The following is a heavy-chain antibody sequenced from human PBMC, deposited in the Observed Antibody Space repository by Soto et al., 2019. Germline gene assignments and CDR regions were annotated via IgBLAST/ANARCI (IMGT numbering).Heavy chain of an antibody. CDR3: ARDGDGYNWDDAFDI. Sequence: GGSLRLSCAASGFTFSSYGMHWVRQAPGKGLEWVAVIWYDGSNEYYADSVKGRFTISRDNSKNTLYLQMNSLRAEDTAVYYCARDGDGYNWDDAFDIWGQGTMVTVSS. CDR2: IWYDGSNE. CDR1: GFTFSSYG. J-gene: IGHJ3*02. D-gene: IGHD5-12*01. V-gene: IGHV3-33*01.